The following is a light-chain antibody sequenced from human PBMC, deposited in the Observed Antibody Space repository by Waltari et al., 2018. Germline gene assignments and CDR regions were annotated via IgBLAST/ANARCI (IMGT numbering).Light chain of an antibody. V-gene: IGKV3-20*01. CDR3: LQYVSSPHT. CDR1: QSVSSS. Sequence: EIVLTQYPDTLSLSPGERATLSCRASQSVSSSLAWYQQKPGQAPRRLFYGASNRATGIPDRFSGSGSGTDFTLTISRLEPEDFVVYYCLQYVSSPHTFGQGTKLEIK. CDR2: GAS. J-gene: IGKJ2*01.